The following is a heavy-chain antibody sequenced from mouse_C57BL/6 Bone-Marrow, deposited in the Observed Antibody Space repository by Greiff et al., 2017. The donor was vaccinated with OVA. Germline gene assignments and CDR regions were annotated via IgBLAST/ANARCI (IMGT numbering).Heavy chain of an antibody. V-gene: IGHV1-19*01. J-gene: IGHJ2*01. D-gene: IGHD1-1*01. CDR2: INPYNGGT. Sequence: EVQLQESGPVLVKPGASVKMSCKASGYTFTDYYMNWVKQSHGKSLEWIGVINPYNGGTSYNQKFKGKATLTVDKSSSTAYMELNSLTSEDSAVYYGARRGYYGSSWDYFDYWGQGTTLTVSS. CDR1: GYTFTDYY. CDR3: ARRGYYGSSWDYFDY.